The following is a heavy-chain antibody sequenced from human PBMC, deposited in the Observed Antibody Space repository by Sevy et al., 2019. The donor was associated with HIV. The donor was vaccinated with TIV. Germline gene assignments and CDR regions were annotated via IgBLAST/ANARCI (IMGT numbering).Heavy chain of an antibody. J-gene: IGHJ4*02. D-gene: IGHD3-10*01. CDR1: EFTFRDYT. CDR3: ARDRDYYGSGTYDH. Sequence: GGSLRLSCAASEFTFRDYTMNWVRQTPGKGLEWVSYISGGSSYIRYSDSVKGRLTISIDNAENSLYLQMTSLRAEDTGVYYCARDRDYYGSGTYDHWGQGTLVTVSS. V-gene: IGHV3-21*06. CDR2: ISGGSSYI.